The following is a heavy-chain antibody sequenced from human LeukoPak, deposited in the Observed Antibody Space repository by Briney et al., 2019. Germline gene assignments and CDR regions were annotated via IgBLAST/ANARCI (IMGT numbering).Heavy chain of an antibody. D-gene: IGHD4-17*01. CDR2: ISGTGGTT. V-gene: IGHV3-23*01. CDR3: AKGRGTTVTAAANY. J-gene: IGHJ4*02. Sequence: GGSLRLSCVASGFTFSNYNMNWVRQAPGKGLEWVSTISGTGGTTYYADSVKGRFTISRDNSKNTLFLQFNSLRADDTAVYYCAKGRGTTVTAAANYWGQGTLVTVSS. CDR1: GFTFSNYN.